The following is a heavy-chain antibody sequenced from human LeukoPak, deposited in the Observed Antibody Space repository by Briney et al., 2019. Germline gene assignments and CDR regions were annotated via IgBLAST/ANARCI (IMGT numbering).Heavy chain of an antibody. V-gene: IGHV3-7*01. Sequence: GGSLRLSCAASGFTFSSYWMSWVRQAPGRGLEWVANIKQDGSEKYYVDSVKGRFTISRDNAKNSLYLQMNSLRAEDTAVYYCAGDRYYDSLNFDYWGQGTLVTVSS. CDR2: IKQDGSEK. CDR3: AGDRYYDSLNFDY. CDR1: GFTFSSYW. J-gene: IGHJ4*02. D-gene: IGHD3-22*01.